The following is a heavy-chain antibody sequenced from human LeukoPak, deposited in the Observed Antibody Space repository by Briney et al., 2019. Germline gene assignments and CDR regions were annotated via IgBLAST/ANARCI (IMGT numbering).Heavy chain of an antibody. D-gene: IGHD2-2*02. V-gene: IGHV4-34*01. CDR1: GGSFRGYY. J-gene: IGHJ4*02. Sequence: SESLSLTPAVSGGSFRGYYWRSICQTPGKGLEWIGDITHSGSTNYNPSLKSRVTISVDPSKNQFSLRQSSVTAADTAVYYCARGIVLVSAAIPLSRPGARFDYWGQGTLVTVSS. CDR3: ARGIVLVSAAIPLSRPGARFDY. CDR2: ITHSGST.